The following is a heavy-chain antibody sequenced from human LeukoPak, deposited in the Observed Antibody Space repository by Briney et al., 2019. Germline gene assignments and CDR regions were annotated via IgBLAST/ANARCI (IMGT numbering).Heavy chain of an antibody. CDR2: IYHSGST. Sequence: PSETLSLTCTVSGYSISSGYYWGWIRQPPGKGLEWIGSIYHSGSTYYNPSLKSRVTISVDTSKNQFSLKLSSVTAADTAVYYCARGGPGIVVDITSKPFDYWGQGTLVTVSS. V-gene: IGHV4-38-2*02. J-gene: IGHJ4*02. CDR1: GYSISSGYY. D-gene: IGHD3-22*01. CDR3: ARGGPGIVVDITSKPFDY.